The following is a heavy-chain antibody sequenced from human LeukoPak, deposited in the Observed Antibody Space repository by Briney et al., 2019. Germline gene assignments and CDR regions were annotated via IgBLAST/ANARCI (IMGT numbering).Heavy chain of an antibody. Sequence: GGSLRLSCAASGFTFSSYAMSWVRQAPGKGLEWVSAISGSGGSTYYADSVKGRFTISRDNSKNTLYLQMNSLRAKDTAVYYCAKDGRITMVRGVIWDDYWGQGTLVTVSS. J-gene: IGHJ4*02. CDR3: AKDGRITMVRGVIWDDY. V-gene: IGHV3-23*01. D-gene: IGHD3-10*01. CDR1: GFTFSSYA. CDR2: ISGSGGST.